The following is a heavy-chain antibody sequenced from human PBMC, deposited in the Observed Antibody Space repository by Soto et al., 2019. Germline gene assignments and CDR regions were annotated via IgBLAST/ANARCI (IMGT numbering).Heavy chain of an antibody. V-gene: IGHV1-69*13. Sequence: SVKVSCTAYGGTFSSYAISWVRQAPGQGIEWMGGIIPIFGTANYAQKFQGRVTITADESTSTAYMELSSLRSEDTAVYYCAGRPPEMAITRYYFDYWGQGTLGTVCS. CDR1: GGTFSSYA. D-gene: IGHD2-21*01. CDR2: IIPIFGTA. J-gene: IGHJ4*02. CDR3: AGRPPEMAITRYYFDY.